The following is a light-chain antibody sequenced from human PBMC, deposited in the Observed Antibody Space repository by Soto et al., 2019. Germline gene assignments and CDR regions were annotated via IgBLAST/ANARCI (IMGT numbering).Light chain of an antibody. CDR2: GAS. Sequence: PDAVSVYPGYEATLSCRASQSVRTKLAWYQQKAGQAPRLLIYGASTRATGIPDRFSGSGSGTEFTLTISSLQSEDFAVYYCQQYNSWPPTPFG. CDR3: QQYNSWPPTP. J-gene: IGKJ2*01. V-gene: IGKV3-15*01. CDR1: QSVRTK.